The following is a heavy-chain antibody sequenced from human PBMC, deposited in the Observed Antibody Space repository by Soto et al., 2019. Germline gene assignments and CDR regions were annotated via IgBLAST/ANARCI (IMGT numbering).Heavy chain of an antibody. V-gene: IGHV1-69*01. CDR1: GGTFSSYA. CDR3: ASWGYCSSTSCPQNDAFDI. Sequence: QVQLVQSGAEVKKPGSSVKVSCKASGGTFSSYAISWVRQAPGQGLEWMGGIIPIFGTANYAQKFQGRVTITADESTSTAYMELSSLRSEDTVVYYCASWGYCSSTSCPQNDAFDIWGQGTMVTVSS. D-gene: IGHD2-2*01. CDR2: IIPIFGTA. J-gene: IGHJ3*02.